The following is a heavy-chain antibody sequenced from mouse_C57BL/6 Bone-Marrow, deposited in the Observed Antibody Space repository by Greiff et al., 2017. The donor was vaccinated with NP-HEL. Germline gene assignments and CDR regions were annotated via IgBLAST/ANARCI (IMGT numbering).Heavy chain of an antibody. Sequence: QVQLQQSGAELVRPGASVTLSCKASGYTFTDYEMHWVKQTPVHGLEWIGAIDPETGGTAYNQKFKGKAILTADKSSSTAYMELRSLTSEDSAVYYCTRVRIYYSFAYWGHGTLVTVSA. V-gene: IGHV1-15*01. J-gene: IGHJ3*01. CDR3: TRVRIYYSFAY. CDR2: IDPETGGT. CDR1: GYTFTDYE. D-gene: IGHD2-12*01.